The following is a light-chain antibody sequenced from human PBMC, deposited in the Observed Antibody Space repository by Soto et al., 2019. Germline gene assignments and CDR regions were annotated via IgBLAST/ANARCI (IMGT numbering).Light chain of an antibody. CDR3: CSYAGSPTYV. J-gene: IGLJ1*01. CDR2: DVS. Sequence: QSALTQPRSVSGSPGQSVTISCTGTSSDVGRYNYVSWYQQHPGKAPKLMIYDVSERPSGVPDRFSGSKSGNTASLTISGLQAEDEADYYCCSYAGSPTYVFGTGTKLTVL. CDR1: SSDVGRYNY. V-gene: IGLV2-11*01.